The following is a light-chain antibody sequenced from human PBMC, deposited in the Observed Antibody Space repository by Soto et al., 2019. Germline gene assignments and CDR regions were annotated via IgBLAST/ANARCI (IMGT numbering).Light chain of an antibody. CDR1: QSINSE. CDR3: QQGHNWPLT. V-gene: IGKV3-15*01. Sequence: EIVMTQSPATLSLSPGERAALSCRASQSINSELAWYQQKHGQPPRLLIYGASTRATGVPARFTGSESGSEFTLTISGLQSEDFAVYYCQQGHNWPLTFGPGTRLEI. CDR2: GAS. J-gene: IGKJ2*01.